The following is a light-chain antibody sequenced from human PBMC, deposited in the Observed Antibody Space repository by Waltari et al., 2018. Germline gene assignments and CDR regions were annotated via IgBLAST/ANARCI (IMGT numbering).Light chain of an antibody. V-gene: IGLV3-19*01. CDR1: IVRTYS. CDR2: GKN. CDR3: GSRDSDGDVI. Sequence: SSELTQDPAVSVALGQTVKLSCQGAIVRTYSPNWCQQKPGQAPILIIYGKNNRPSGIPDRFAASSSGDTASLVITGAQAEDEAVYYGGSRDSDGDVIFGGGTKLTVL. J-gene: IGLJ2*01.